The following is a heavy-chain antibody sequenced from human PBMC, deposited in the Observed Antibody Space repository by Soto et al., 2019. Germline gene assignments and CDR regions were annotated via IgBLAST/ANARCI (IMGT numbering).Heavy chain of an antibody. CDR3: AKDLVTMVRGYYYGMDV. D-gene: IGHD3-10*01. J-gene: IGHJ6*02. CDR1: GFTFSSYG. Sequence: QVQLVESGGGVVQPGRSLRLSCAASGFTFSSYGMHWVRQAPGKGLEWVAVISYDGSNKYYADSVKGRFTISRDNSKNTLYLQMNSLRAEDTAVYYCAKDLVTMVRGYYYGMDVWGQGTTVTVSS. CDR2: ISYDGSNK. V-gene: IGHV3-30*18.